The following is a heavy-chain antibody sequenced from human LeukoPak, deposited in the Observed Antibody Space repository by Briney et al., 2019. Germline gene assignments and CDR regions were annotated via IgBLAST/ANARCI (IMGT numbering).Heavy chain of an antibody. J-gene: IGHJ4*02. CDR2: MNPNSGNT. D-gene: IGHD6-13*01. CDR3: ARAKRAAAYQPTFDY. Sequence: ASVKVSCKASGYTFTDYYMHWVRQAPGQGLEWMGWMNPNSGNTGYAQKFQGRVTITRNTSISTAYMELSSLRSEDTAVYYCARAKRAAAYQPTFDYWGQGTLVTVSS. CDR1: GYTFTDYY. V-gene: IGHV1-8*03.